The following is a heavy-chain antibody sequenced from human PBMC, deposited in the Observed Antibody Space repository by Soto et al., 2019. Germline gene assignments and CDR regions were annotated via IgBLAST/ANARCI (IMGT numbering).Heavy chain of an antibody. Sequence: SETLSLTCAVYGGSFSAYYWSWVRQPPGKGLGWIGEIIHSESTKYNPSLKSRVTISVDTSKNQFSLKLSPVTAADTAVYYCARQRPTDGRWEFANYYGMDVWGQGTPVTVSS. CDR3: ARQRPTDGRWEFANYYGMDV. J-gene: IGHJ6*02. V-gene: IGHV4-34*12. CDR2: IIHSEST. D-gene: IGHD1-26*01. CDR1: GGSFSAYY.